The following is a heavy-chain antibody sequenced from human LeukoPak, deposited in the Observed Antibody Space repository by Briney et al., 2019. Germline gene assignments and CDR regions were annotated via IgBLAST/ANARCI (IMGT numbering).Heavy chain of an antibody. CDR1: GFTFSYYG. D-gene: IGHD2-15*01. Sequence: PGTSLRLSCAASGFTFSYYGMPWVRQSPGKGLEWVSAISDSGGNTYYADSVKGRFTISRDNSKNTLYLQMDSLRVDDTAIYYCASRDPCSGGNCYGLGYWGQGTLVTVSS. J-gene: IGHJ4*02. CDR3: ASRDPCSGGNCYGLGY. CDR2: ISDSGGNT. V-gene: IGHV3-23*01.